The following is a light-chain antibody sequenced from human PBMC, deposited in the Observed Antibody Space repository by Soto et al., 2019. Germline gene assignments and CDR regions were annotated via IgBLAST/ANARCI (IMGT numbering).Light chain of an antibody. J-gene: IGLJ2*01. CDR2: RHN. CDR3: AAWDDSLSGLV. V-gene: IGLV1-47*01. Sequence: QSVLTHPPSASGTPGQRVTLSCSGSSSNIGSTDVYWYQQLPGTAPKLLIYRHNQRPSGVADRFSGSKSGTSASRGISGLLSEDEVEYYCAAWDDSLSGLVFGGGTKLTVL. CDR1: SSNIGSTD.